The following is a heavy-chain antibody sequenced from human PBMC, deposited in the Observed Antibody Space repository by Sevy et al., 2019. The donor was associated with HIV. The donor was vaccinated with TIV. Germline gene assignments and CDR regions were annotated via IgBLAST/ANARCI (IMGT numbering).Heavy chain of an antibody. CDR2: ISSNGGST. J-gene: IGHJ3*02. V-gene: IGHV3-64D*06. Sequence: GGFLRLSCSASGFTFSSYAMHWVRQAPGKGLEYVSAISSNGGSTYYADSVKGRFTISRDNSKNTLYLQMSSLRAEDTAVYYCVKGGRWLQSDAFDIWGQGTMVTVSS. CDR3: VKGGRWLQSDAFDI. D-gene: IGHD5-12*01. CDR1: GFTFSSYA.